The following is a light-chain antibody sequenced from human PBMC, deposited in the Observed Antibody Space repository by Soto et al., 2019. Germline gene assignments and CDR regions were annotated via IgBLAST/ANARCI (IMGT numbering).Light chain of an antibody. CDR3: CSYAGRSTFYV. CDR2: EGS. Sequence: QSVLTQPASVSGSPGQSITISCTGTNSDVGSYNLVSWYQQHPGKAPKLMIYEGSKRPSGVSNRFSGSKSGNTASLTISGLQAEDEADYYCCSYAGRSTFYVFRTGTKVTVL. CDR1: NSDVGSYNL. V-gene: IGLV2-23*03. J-gene: IGLJ1*01.